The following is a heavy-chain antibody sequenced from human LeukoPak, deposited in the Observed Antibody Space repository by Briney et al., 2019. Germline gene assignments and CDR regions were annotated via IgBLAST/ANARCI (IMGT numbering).Heavy chain of an antibody. CDR2: ISSSSCYI. J-gene: IGHJ4*02. CDR1: GFTFSSYS. CDR3: ARDYCSGGSCYGYAFDY. D-gene: IGHD2-15*01. Sequence: GGSLRLSCAASGFTFSSYSMNWVRQAPGKGLEWVSSISSSSCYIYYADSVKGRFTISRDNAKNSLYLQMNSLRAEDTAVYYCARDYCSGGSCYGYAFDYWGQGTLVTVSS. V-gene: IGHV3-21*01.